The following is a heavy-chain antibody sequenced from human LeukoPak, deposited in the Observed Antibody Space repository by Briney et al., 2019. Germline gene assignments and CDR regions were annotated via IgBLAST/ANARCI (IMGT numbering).Heavy chain of an antibody. CDR1: GGSISSYY. CDR2: IYYSGST. CDR3: ARGAATISLDLEEDY. D-gene: IGHD5-12*01. V-gene: IGHV4-59*12. J-gene: IGHJ4*02. Sequence: SETLSLTCTVSGGSISSYYWSWIRQPPGKGLEWIGYIYYSGSTNYNPSLKSRVTISVDTSKNQFSLKLSSVIAADTAVYYCARGAATISLDLEEDYWGQGTLVTVSS.